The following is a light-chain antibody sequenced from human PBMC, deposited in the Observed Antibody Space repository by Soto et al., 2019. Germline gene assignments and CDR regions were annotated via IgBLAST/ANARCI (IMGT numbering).Light chain of an antibody. CDR1: SSSIGSNT. Sequence: QTVVTQPPSASGTPGQRVTISCSGGSSSIGSNTVNWYQQLPGTAPKLLIYSNDQRPSGVPDRFSGSKSGTSASLAISGLQAEDEADYYCATWDDSLNGPVFGGGTKLTVL. CDR3: ATWDDSLNGPV. J-gene: IGLJ2*01. CDR2: SND. V-gene: IGLV1-44*01.